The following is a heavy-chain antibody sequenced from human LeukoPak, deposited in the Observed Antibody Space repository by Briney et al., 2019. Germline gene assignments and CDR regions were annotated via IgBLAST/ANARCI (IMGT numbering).Heavy chain of an antibody. CDR1: GGSISGYY. D-gene: IGHD5-24*01. CDR3: VRSRQMATLDS. J-gene: IGHJ5*01. V-gene: IGHV4-59*08. Sequence: SSETLSLTCTVSGGSISGYYWNWSRQSPGKGLEWIGYVHYNGDTIYNPSLRSRVTISADTSKNQFSLNLRSVTAADTALDYCVRSRQMATLDSWGHGTLIIVSS. CDR2: VHYNGDT.